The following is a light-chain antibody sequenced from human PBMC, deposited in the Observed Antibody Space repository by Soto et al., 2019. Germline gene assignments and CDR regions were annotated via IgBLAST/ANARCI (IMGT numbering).Light chain of an antibody. V-gene: IGKV3-11*01. CDR1: HSVNSY. Sequence: IVLTQSPATLSLSPWERATLSCRASHSVNSYLAWYQQKPGQALRLLIYDASNRATGIPARFSGSGSGTDFTLTISSLEPEDFAVYYCQQRSNWPPTFGQGTRLEIK. CDR2: DAS. J-gene: IGKJ5*01. CDR3: QQRSNWPPT.